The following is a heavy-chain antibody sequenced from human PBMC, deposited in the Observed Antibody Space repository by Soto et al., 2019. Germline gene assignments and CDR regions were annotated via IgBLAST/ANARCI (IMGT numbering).Heavy chain of an antibody. CDR2: ISAYNGDT. V-gene: IGHV1-18*01. J-gene: IGHJ5*02. D-gene: IGHD3-3*01. CDR3: ARPARRITRAAHQCFDP. Sequence: ASVKASCKASCYTFTTYSINWVRQPPGQVLEWMGWISAYNGDTDYAQNCQGSVTMTTDTSTSRAYMELRSLRSTETAIYSCARPARRITRAAHQCFDPWGKGTLVTVSS. CDR1: CYTFTTYS.